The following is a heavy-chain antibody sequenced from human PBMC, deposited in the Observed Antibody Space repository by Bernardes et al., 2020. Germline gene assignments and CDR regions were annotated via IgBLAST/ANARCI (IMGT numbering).Heavy chain of an antibody. J-gene: IGHJ5*02. CDR2: INRDGRST. Sequence: GGSLRLSCAASGFTFRSSWMHWVRQAPGTGLVWVSRINRDGRSTKYADSVKGRFTISRDNAKNTLYLQMNSLRAEDTAVYYCARAGSGGNWFDPWGQGTLVTGSS. D-gene: IGHD1-26*01. V-gene: IGHV3-74*03. CDR1: GFTFRSSW. CDR3: ARAGSGGNWFDP.